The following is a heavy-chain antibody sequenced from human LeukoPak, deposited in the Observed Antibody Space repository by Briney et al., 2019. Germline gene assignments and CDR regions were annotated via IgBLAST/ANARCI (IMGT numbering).Heavy chain of an antibody. Sequence: SETLSLTCTVSGGSISSYYWSWIRQPPGKGLEWIGYIYYSGSTNYNPSFKSRVTISVDTSKNQFSLKLSSVTGADTAVYYCARNPGPRDGYPTRYFDLWGRGTLVTVSS. CDR3: ARNPGPRDGYPTRYFDL. D-gene: IGHD5-24*01. CDR1: GGSISSYY. J-gene: IGHJ2*01. CDR2: IYYSGST. V-gene: IGHV4-59*01.